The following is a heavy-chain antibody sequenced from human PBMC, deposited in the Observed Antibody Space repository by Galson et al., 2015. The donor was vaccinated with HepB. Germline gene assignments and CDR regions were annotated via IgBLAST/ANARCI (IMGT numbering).Heavy chain of an antibody. CDR3: ARALHDGGKVYAAVDHPHYYFDV. Sequence: SVKVSCKASGGTFSSYAISWVRQAPGQGLEWMGRIIPILGIANYAQKFQGRVTITADKSTSTAYMELSSLRSEDTAVYYCARALHDGGKVYAAVDHPHYYFDVWGKGTTVTVSS. J-gene: IGHJ6*03. CDR2: IIPILGIA. V-gene: IGHV1-69*04. D-gene: IGHD2-8*01. CDR1: GGTFSSYA.